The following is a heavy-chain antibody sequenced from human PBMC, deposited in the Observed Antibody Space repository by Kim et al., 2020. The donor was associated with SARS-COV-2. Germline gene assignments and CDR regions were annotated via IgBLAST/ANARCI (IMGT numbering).Heavy chain of an antibody. V-gene: IGHV3-30*04. CDR2: ISYDGSNK. CDR3: ARVSNYYYDSSGYDAFDI. D-gene: IGHD3-22*01. J-gene: IGHJ3*02. CDR1: GFTFSSYA. Sequence: GGSLRLSCAASGFTFSSYAMHWVRQAPGKGLEWVAVISYDGSNKYYADSVKGRFTISRDNSKNTLYLQMNSLRAEDTAVYYCARVSNYYYDSSGYDAFDIWGQGTMVTVSS.